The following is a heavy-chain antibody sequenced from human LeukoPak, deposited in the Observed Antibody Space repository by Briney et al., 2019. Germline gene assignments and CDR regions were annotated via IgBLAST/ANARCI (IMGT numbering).Heavy chain of an antibody. V-gene: IGHV4-31*03. CDR1: GGSISSGGYY. D-gene: IGHD6-6*01. CDR2: IYYSGST. Sequence: DPSETLSLTCTVSGGSISSGGYYWSWIRQHPGKGLEWIGYIYYSGSTYYNPSLKSRVTISVDTSKNQFSLKLSSVTAADTAVYYCARRLSTYSSSPYFDYWGQGTLVTVSS. CDR3: ARRLSTYSSSPYFDY. J-gene: IGHJ4*02.